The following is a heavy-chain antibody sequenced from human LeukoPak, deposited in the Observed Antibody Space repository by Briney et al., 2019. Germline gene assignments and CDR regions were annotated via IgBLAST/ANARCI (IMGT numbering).Heavy chain of an antibody. CDR3: ARDLGDGYNWAY. CDR1: GGSMGSYY. J-gene: IGHJ4*02. CDR2: IYYSGST. V-gene: IGHV4-59*01. Sequence: SETLSLTCTVSGGSMGSYYWSWIRHPPGKGLEWIGYIYYSGSTKYNPSLKSRVTILVDTSKNQFSLKLSSVTAADTAVYYCARDLGDGYNWAYWGQGTLVTVSS. D-gene: IGHD5-24*01.